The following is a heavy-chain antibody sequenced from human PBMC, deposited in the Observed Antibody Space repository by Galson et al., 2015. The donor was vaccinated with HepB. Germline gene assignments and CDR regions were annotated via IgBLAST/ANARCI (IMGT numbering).Heavy chain of an antibody. Sequence: PALVKPTQTLTLTCTFSGFSLSTSGVGVGWIRQPPGKALEWLALIYWDDDKRYSPSLKSRLTITKDTSKNQVVLTMTNMDPVDTATYYCALSIRYCSGGSCSPYLDYWGQGTLVTVSS. CDR3: ALSIRYCSGGSCSPYLDY. CDR2: IYWDDDK. D-gene: IGHD2-15*01. J-gene: IGHJ4*02. CDR1: GFSLSTSGVG. V-gene: IGHV2-5*02.